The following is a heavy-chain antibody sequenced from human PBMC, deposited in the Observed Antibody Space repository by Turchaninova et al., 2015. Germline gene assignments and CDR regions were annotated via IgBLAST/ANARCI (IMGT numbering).Heavy chain of an antibody. CDR2: IIHSGNT. CDR1: GGSFSGYY. CDR3: ARGLDNSGWSPFEY. Sequence: QVQLQQWGAGLLKPSETLSLTCAVYGGSFSGYYWSWIRQPPGKGLEWIGEIIHSGNTNYNPSLKVRVIISVDTSRNQFSPTLRSVTAADTAVYYCARGLDNSGWSPFEYWGQGTLVTVSS. J-gene: IGHJ4*02. D-gene: IGHD6-19*01. V-gene: IGHV4-34*01.